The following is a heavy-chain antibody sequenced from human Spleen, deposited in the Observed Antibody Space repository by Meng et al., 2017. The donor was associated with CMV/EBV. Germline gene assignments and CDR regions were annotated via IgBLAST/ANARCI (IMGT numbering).Heavy chain of an antibody. CDR3: ASASSGWYVDFDY. CDR1: GGTFSSYA. Sequence: KAAGGTFSSYASSWVRQAPGQGLEWMGGIIPILGIANYAQKCQGRVTITADKSTSTAYMELSSLRSEDTAVYYCASASSGWYVDFDYWGQGTLVTVSS. D-gene: IGHD6-19*01. CDR2: IIPILGIA. V-gene: IGHV1-69*10. J-gene: IGHJ4*02.